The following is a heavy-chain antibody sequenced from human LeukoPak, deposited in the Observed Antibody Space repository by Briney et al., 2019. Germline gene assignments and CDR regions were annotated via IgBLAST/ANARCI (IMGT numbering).Heavy chain of an antibody. CDR3: AKTGRDYGDFFYFDY. V-gene: IGHV3-53*01. J-gene: IGHJ4*02. D-gene: IGHD4-17*01. CDR2: IYSGGST. Sequence: GGSLRLSCAASGFTVSSNYMSWVRQAPGKGLEWVSVIYSGGSTYCADSVKGRFTIFRDNSKNTLYLQISSLRVEDTAVYYCAKTGRDYGDFFYFDYWGQGTLVTVSS. CDR1: GFTVSSNY.